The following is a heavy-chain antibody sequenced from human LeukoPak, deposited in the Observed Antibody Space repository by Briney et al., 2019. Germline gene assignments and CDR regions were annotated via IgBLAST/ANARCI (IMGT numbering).Heavy chain of an antibody. Sequence: SETLSLTCAVSGGSISSGGYSWSWIRQPPGQGLEWIGYIHCSGSTNYNPSLKSRVTISVDTSTNQFSLNLNSVTAADTAVYYCACGYSYGYNIDYWGQGTLVTVSS. CDR1: GGSISSGGYS. D-gene: IGHD5-18*01. J-gene: IGHJ4*02. CDR2: IHCSGST. V-gene: IGHV4-61*08. CDR3: ACGYSYGYNIDY.